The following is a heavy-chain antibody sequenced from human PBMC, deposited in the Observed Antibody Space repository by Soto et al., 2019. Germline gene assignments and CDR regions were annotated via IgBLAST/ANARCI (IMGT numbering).Heavy chain of an antibody. Sequence: PSEPLSLTCPVAGVSIRRYYGIWIRQPDWKGLGWVGRIYTGGSTNYNPSLKSRVTMSVDTSKNQFSLKLSSVTAADTAVYYCAREFPFDDSSGYYYGAAYYYGMDVWGQGTTVTVSS. D-gene: IGHD3-22*01. V-gene: IGHV4-4*07. CDR1: GVSIRRYY. J-gene: IGHJ6*02. CDR3: AREFPFDDSSGYYYGAAYYYGMDV. CDR2: IYTGGST.